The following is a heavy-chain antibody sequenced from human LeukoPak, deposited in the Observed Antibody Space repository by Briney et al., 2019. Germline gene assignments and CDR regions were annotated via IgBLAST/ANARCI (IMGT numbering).Heavy chain of an antibody. CDR2: INSDGSRI. CDR1: GFTLSDYW. D-gene: IGHD5-12*01. J-gene: IGHJ4*02. Sequence: GGSLRLSCAASGFTLSDYWMHWVRQAPGKGLVWVSRINSDGSRIIYADSVKGRFTISRDNAKNTVYLQMNGLRADDTAVYFCARAPQIGFSGFDKNYWGQGTLVTVSS. CDR3: ARAPQIGFSGFDKNY. V-gene: IGHV3-74*01.